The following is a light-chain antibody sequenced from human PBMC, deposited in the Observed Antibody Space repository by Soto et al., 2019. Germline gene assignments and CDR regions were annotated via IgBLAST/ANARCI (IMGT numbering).Light chain of an antibody. J-gene: IGKJ2*01. CDR1: QRISSW. V-gene: IGKV1-5*01. Sequence: DIQMTQSPSTLYASVGDRVTITCRASQRISSWLAWYQQNPGKAPKLLIYDASSLESWVPSRFSGSGSGTEFTLTISSLQPDDFATYYCQQYTSYGIYTFGQGTKLEIK. CDR3: QQYTSYGIYT. CDR2: DAS.